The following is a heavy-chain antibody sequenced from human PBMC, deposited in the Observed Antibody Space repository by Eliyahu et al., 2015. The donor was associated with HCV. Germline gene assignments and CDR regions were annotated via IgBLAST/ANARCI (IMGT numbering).Heavy chain of an antibody. Sequence: QVQLVESGGGVVQPGXSLXLXCAAXGFXFXGXGMHWVRQAPGKGLEGVAVISYDGNNEYYADSVKGRFTISRDNSKNTLYLQMNSLRGEDTAVYYCARSIAVAGTKGYFDYWGQGTLVTVSS. J-gene: IGHJ4*02. CDR1: GFXFXGXG. CDR2: ISYDGNNE. D-gene: IGHD6-19*01. CDR3: ARSIAVAGTKGYFDY. V-gene: IGHV3-30*03.